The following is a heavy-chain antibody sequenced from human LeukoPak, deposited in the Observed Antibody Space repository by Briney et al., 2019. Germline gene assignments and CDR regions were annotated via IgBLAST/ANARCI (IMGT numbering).Heavy chain of an antibody. CDR2: INPSGGST. V-gene: IGHV1-46*01. Sequence: ASVKVSCKASGYTFTSYYMHWVRPAPGQGLAWMGIINPSGGSTSYAQKFQGRVTMTRDTSTSTVYMELSSLRSEDTAVYYCARVGSSGQLLDAFDIWGQGTMVTVSS. CDR1: GYTFTSYY. J-gene: IGHJ3*02. CDR3: ARVGSSGQLLDAFDI. D-gene: IGHD3-22*01.